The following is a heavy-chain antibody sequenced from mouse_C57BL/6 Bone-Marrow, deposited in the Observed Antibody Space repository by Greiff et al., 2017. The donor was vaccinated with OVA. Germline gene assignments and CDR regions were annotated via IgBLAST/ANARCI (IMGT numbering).Heavy chain of an antibody. J-gene: IGHJ3*01. CDR2: IWWDDDK. V-gene: IGHV8-8*01. D-gene: IGHD1-1*01. Sequence: QVTLKESGPGILQPSQTLSLTCSFSGFSLSTFGMGVGWIRQPSGKGLEWLAHIWWDDDKYYNPALKSRLTISKDTSNNQVFLKIANVDTADTATYYCARIGYYYGSSYQAWFAYWGQGTLVTVSA. CDR1: GFSLSTFGMG. CDR3: ARIGYYYGSSYQAWFAY.